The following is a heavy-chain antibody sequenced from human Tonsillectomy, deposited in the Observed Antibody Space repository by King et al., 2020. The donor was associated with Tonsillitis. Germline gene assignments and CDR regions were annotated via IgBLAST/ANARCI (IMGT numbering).Heavy chain of an antibody. CDR1: GSTFSTYW. CDR3: ARDSSPALSGSWYDAFDI. Sequence: VQLVESGGGLVQPGGSLRLSCAASGSTFSTYWLTWVRQAPGKGLEWVANINRDGSETYYVDSVKGRFTVSRDNAKNSLYLQMNSLRAEDTAIYYCARDSSPALSGSWYDAFDIWGQGTMVTVSS. J-gene: IGHJ3*02. D-gene: IGHD2-15*01. CDR2: INRDGSET. V-gene: IGHV3-7*01.